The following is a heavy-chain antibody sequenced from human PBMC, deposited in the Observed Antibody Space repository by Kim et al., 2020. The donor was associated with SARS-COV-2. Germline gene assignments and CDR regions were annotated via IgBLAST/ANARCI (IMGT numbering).Heavy chain of an antibody. CDR2: IKQDGSEK. V-gene: IGHV3-7*01. Sequence: GGSLRLSCAASGFTFSSYWMSWVRQAPGKGLEWVANIKQDGSEKYYVDSVKGRFTISRDNAKNSLYLQMNSLRAEDTAVYYCARVHQLRYFDWLPNPLLPYYYYGMDVWGQGTTVTVSS. D-gene: IGHD3-9*01. CDR3: ARVHQLRYFDWLPNPLLPYYYYGMDV. CDR1: GFTFSSYW. J-gene: IGHJ6*02.